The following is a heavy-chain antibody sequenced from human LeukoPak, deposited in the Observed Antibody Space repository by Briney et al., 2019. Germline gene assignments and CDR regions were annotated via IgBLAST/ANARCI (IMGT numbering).Heavy chain of an antibody. Sequence: ASVHVSCKASGYTFITYYIHWVRQAPGQGLEWMGIINPNGGTTSYAQKFQGRVTMTRDTSTSTVYMELSSLRSDDTAMYYCARESPPNWFDPWGQGTLVTVSS. CDR1: GYTFITYY. CDR3: ARESPPNWFDP. CDR2: INPNGGTT. J-gene: IGHJ5*02. V-gene: IGHV1-46*01.